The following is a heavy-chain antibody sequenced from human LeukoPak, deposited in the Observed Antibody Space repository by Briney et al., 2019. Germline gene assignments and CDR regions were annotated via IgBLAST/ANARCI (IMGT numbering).Heavy chain of an antibody. CDR3: ARDFGPDDYNPFHV. J-gene: IGHJ3*01. CDR2: IFYTGYT. CDR1: GVSINSYY. V-gene: IGHV4-59*01. D-gene: IGHD4/OR15-4a*01. Sequence: SETLSLTCTVSGVSINSYYWSWIRQPPGKGLEWIGYIFYTGYTNYNPSLRSRVTISVHTSKSQFSLRLSSVTPADTAIYYCARDFGPDDYNPFHVWGQGTMVTVSS.